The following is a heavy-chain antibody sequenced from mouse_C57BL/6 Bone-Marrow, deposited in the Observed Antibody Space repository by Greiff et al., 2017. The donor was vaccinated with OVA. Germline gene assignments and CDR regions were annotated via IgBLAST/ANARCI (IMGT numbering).Heavy chain of an antibody. V-gene: IGHV5-6*01. J-gene: IGHJ2*01. CDR2: ISIGGSYT. CDR1: GFTFSSYG. Sequence: EVQLVESGGDLVKPGGSLKLSCAASGFTFSSYGMSWVRQTPDKRLEWVATISIGGSYTYYPDSVKGRFTISRDNAKNTLYLQMSSLKSEDTAMYYCARPEDYWGQGTTLTVSS. CDR3: ARPEDY.